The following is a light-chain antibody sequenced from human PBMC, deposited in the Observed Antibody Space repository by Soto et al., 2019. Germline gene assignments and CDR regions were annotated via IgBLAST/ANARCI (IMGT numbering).Light chain of an antibody. CDR3: QQYDSDSPAWT. CDR1: QSISSW. Sequence: DIQMTQSPSTLSASVGDRITITFRASQSISSWLAWYQQKPGKAPKLLIYDASSLESGVPSRFSGSGSGTEFTLTISSLQPDDFATYYCQQYDSDSPAWTFGQGTKVDIK. J-gene: IGKJ1*01. V-gene: IGKV1-5*01. CDR2: DAS.